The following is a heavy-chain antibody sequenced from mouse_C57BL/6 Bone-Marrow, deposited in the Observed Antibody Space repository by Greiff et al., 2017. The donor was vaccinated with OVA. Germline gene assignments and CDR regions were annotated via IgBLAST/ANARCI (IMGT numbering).Heavy chain of an antibody. CDR1: GFTFSDYG. D-gene: IGHD1-1*01. V-gene: IGHV5-17*01. CDR3: AVYYYGRGYFDV. J-gene: IGHJ1*03. Sequence: VQLKESGGGLVKPGGSLKLSCAASGFTFSDYGMHWVRQAPEKGLEWVAYISSGSSTIYYADTVKGRFTISRDNAKNTLFLQMTSLRSEDTAMYYCAVYYYGRGYFDVWGTGTTVTVSS. CDR2: ISSGSSTI.